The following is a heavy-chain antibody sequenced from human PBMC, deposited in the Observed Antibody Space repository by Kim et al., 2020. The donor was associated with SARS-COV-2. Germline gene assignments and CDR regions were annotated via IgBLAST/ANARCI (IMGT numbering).Heavy chain of an antibody. D-gene: IGHD1-26*01. V-gene: IGHV3-53*01. CDR3: ASLVGAERDFDY. Sequence: CADSVKGRFTISRDNPKNTLYLQMNSLRAEDTSVYYYASLVGAERDFDYWGQGTLVTVSS. J-gene: IGHJ4*02.